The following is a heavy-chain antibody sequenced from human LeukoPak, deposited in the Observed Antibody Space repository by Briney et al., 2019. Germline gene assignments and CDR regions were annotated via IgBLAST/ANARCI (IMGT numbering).Heavy chain of an antibody. CDR3: ARRKHYYFDY. V-gene: IGHV4-34*01. J-gene: IGHJ4*02. Sequence: SETLSLTCAVYGGSFSGYYWSWIRQPPGKGLEWIEEINHSGSTNYNPSLKSRVTISVDTSKNQFSLKLSSVTAADTAVYYCARRKHYYFDYWGQGTLVTVSS. CDR2: INHSGST. D-gene: IGHD3-3*02. CDR1: GGSFSGYY.